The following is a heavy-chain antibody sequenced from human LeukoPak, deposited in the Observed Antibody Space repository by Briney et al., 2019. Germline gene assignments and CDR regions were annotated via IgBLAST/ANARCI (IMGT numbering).Heavy chain of an antibody. D-gene: IGHD3-3*01. J-gene: IGHJ4*02. CDR2: ISAYNGNT. V-gene: IGHV1-18*01. CDR3: ARARGRITIFGVVIAGLGY. CDR1: GYTFTSYG. Sequence: ASVKVSCKASGYTFTSYGISWVRQAPGQGLEWMGWISAYNGNTNYAQKLQGRVTMPTDTSTSTAYMELRSLRSDDTAVYYCARARGRITIFGVVIAGLGYWGQGTLVTVSS.